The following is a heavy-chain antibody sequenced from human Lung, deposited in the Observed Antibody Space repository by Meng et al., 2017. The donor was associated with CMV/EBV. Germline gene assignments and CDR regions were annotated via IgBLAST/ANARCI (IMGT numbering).Heavy chain of an antibody. CDR3: SRWSLVHYNIYV. V-gene: IGHV4-30-4*01. CDR2: IYYSGST. Sequence: SETLSLTCTVTGGSISSDDHYWSWIRQTPGKGLEWIGYIYYSGSTYYIPSLKSRVIMSVDTSKNHFSLNLTSVTAADTAVYYCSRWSLVHYNIYVWGQGTAVTVSS. J-gene: IGHJ6*02. D-gene: IGHD3-9*01. CDR1: GGSISSDDHY.